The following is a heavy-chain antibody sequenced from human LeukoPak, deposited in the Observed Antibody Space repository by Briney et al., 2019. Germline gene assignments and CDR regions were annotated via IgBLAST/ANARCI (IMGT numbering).Heavy chain of an antibody. CDR2: VYFSGVT. V-gene: IGHV4-59*01. Sequence: SETLSLTCTVSGGFMSSFFWSWLRQSPGKGLEWIGYVYFSGVTNYNPSLQSRVSNSINTSKSQFSLTLTSVTASDPAVYYCARDQMGGSKGWFDPWGPGALVTVS. CDR1: GGFMSSFF. D-gene: IGHD1-26*01. J-gene: IGHJ5*02. CDR3: ARDQMGGSKGWFDP.